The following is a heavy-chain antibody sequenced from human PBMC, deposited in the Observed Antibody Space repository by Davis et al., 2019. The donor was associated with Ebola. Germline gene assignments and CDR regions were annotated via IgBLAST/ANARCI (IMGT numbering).Heavy chain of an antibody. Sequence: WGSLRLSCNVPASPTGTDVWSWVRQPPGKGLEWMGYFSHTGSTYYNPSLKSRLTMSVDTSKNQLSVHLASLTAADTAVYYCARPRYGSNFDSWGQGTLVSVSS. D-gene: IGHD6-13*01. CDR2: FSHTGST. J-gene: IGHJ4*02. CDR1: ASPTGTDV. CDR3: ARPRYGSNFDS. V-gene: IGHV4-59*08.